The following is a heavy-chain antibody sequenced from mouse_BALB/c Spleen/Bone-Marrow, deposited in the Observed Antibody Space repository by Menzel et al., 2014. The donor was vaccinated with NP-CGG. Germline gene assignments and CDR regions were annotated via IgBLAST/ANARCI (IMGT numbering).Heavy chain of an antibody. D-gene: IGHD1-1*01. J-gene: IGHJ4*01. Sequence: QVQLKQSGAELVKPGASVKLSCEASGYTFTNYWMHWVNQRPRQGLEWIGEINPTNGRSNYNEKFKSKATLTVDKSSSTAYMQLSSLTSEDSAVYYCARRGDYYGAMDYWGQGTSVTVSS. CDR2: INPTNGRS. CDR3: ARRGDYYGAMDY. CDR1: GYTFTNYW. V-gene: IGHV1S81*02.